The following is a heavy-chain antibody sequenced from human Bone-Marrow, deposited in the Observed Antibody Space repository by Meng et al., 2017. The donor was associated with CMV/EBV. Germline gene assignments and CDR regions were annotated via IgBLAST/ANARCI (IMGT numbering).Heavy chain of an antibody. CDR2: IYYSGST. CDR3: ATLSGYSYVDY. J-gene: IGHJ4*02. V-gene: IGHV4-39*07. CDR1: GGSISSSSYY. Sequence: QLQLKESGPGLVKPSETLSLTCTVSGGSISSSSYYWGWIRQPPGKGLEWIGSIYYSGSTYYNPSLKSRVTISVDTSKNQFSLKLSSVTAADTAVYYCATLSGYSYVDYWGQGTLVTVSS. D-gene: IGHD5-18*01.